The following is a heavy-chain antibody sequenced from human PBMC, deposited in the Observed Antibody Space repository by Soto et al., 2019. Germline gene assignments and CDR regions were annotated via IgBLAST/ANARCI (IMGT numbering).Heavy chain of an antibody. CDR1: GGCSSGYY. Sequence: SETLSVTCAGYGGCSSGYYWSWIRQRPGKGLGWIGQILPRRRAHCSPPLTSRVILSVDTSNTQYSLKLSSVSAADTAVYYCARTIIVVVPSSLFHRRAVYSFDSWGRGTLVTVSS. D-gene: IGHD2-2*01. V-gene: IGHV4-34*12. CDR3: ARTIIVVVPSSLFHRRAVYSFDS. CDR2: ILPRRRA. J-gene: IGHJ4*02.